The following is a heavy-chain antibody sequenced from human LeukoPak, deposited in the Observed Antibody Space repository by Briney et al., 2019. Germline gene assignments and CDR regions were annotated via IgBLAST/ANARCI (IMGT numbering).Heavy chain of an antibody. CDR2: IYHSGST. V-gene: IGHV4-38-2*02. CDR1: GYSISSGYY. CDR3: ARDSYYDFWSGYLTRNWFDP. D-gene: IGHD3-3*01. Sequence: SETLSLTCTVSGYSISSGYYWGWIRQPPGKGLEWIGSIYHSGSTYYNPSLKSRVTISVDTSKNQFSLKLSSVTAADTAVYYCARDSYYDFWSGYLTRNWFDPWGQGTQVTVSS. J-gene: IGHJ5*02.